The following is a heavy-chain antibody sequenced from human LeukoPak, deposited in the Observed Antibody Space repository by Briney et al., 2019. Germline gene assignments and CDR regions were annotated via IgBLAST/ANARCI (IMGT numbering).Heavy chain of an antibody. Sequence: SETLSLTCVVSGYSISSGYYWGWIRQPPGKGLEWIGRFYHSGSTYYNPSLKSRVTISVDTSKNQFSLKLSSVTAADTAVYYCARAPYYGDYGATGWFDPWGQGTLVTVSS. J-gene: IGHJ5*02. CDR1: GYSISSGYY. CDR2: FYHSGST. CDR3: ARAPYYGDYGATGWFDP. D-gene: IGHD4-17*01. V-gene: IGHV4-38-2*01.